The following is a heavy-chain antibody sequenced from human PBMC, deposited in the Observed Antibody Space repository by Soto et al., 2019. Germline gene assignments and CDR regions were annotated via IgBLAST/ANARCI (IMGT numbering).Heavy chain of an antibody. J-gene: IGHJ6*02. CDR3: ATMPAVKLYYYGMDV. CDR1: GGSVSSGSYY. D-gene: IGHD4-4*01. Sequence: PSETLSLTCTVSGGSVSSGSYYWSWIRQPPGKGLEWIGYIYYSGSTNYNPSLKSRVTISVDTSKNQFSLKLSSVTTADTAVYYCATMPAVKLYYYGMDVWGQGTTVTV. CDR2: IYYSGST. V-gene: IGHV4-61*01.